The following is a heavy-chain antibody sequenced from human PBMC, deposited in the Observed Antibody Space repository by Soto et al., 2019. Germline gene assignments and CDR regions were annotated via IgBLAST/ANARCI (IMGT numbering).Heavy chain of an antibody. CDR2: IYYSGST. V-gene: IGHV4-30-4*01. D-gene: IGHD5-18*01. CDR1: GGSISSGDYY. J-gene: IGHJ4*02. Sequence: SETLSLTCTVSGGSISSGDYYWSWIRQPPGKGLEWIGYIYYSGSTYYNPSLKSRVTISVDPSKNQFSLKLSSVTAADTAVYHCACSKRGYSFGNGFDYWGLGTLVTVSS. CDR3: ACSKRGYSFGNGFDY.